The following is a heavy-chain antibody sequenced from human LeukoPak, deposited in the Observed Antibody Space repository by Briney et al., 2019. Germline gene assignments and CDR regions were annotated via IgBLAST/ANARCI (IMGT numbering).Heavy chain of an antibody. D-gene: IGHD4-17*01. CDR3: ARAMTTVTHAYYYYTDV. CDR1: GGSFSGYY. V-gene: IGHV4-34*01. J-gene: IGHJ6*03. CDR2: INHSGST. Sequence: SETLSLTCAVYGGSFSGYYWSWIRQPPGKGLEWIGEINHSGSTNYNPSLKSRVTISVDTSKNQFSLKLSSVTAADTAVYYCARAMTTVTHAYYYYTDVWGKGTTVTVSS.